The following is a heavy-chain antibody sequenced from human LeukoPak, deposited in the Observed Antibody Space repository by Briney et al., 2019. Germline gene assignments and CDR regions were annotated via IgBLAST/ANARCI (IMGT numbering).Heavy chain of an antibody. D-gene: IGHD2-8*01. CDR1: GFTFSNAW. CDR3: TTDASPYCANGKCYSGGNFDF. CDR2: IKSKTAGGTT. Sequence: PGGSLRLSCAASGFTFSNAWMSWVRQAPGKGLEWVGRIKSKTAGGTTDSAARVKGRFTISRDDLQNTLYLQMNSLQTEDTAGYYCTTDASPYCANGKCYSGGNFDFWGQGTLVTVSS. J-gene: IGHJ4*02. V-gene: IGHV3-15*05.